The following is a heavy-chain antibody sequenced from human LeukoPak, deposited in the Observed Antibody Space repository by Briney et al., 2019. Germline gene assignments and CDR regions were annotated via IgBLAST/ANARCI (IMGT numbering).Heavy chain of an antibody. Sequence: SETLSLTCSVSGGSIITYYWSWVRQPPGKGLEWIGYVYDSGATNYNPPLKSRLPISVDTSKNQFSLKLRSVTAADTAVYYCARGYTAMSRNYYYGMDVWGQGTTVTVSS. CDR2: VYDSGAT. CDR1: GGSIITYY. CDR3: ARGYTAMSRNYYYGMDV. V-gene: IGHV4-59*01. J-gene: IGHJ6*02. D-gene: IGHD5-18*01.